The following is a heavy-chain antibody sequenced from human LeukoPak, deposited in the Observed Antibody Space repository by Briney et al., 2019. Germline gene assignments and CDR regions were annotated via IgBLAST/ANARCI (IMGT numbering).Heavy chain of an antibody. Sequence: SVKVSCKASGGTFSSYAISWVRQAPGQGLEWMGGIIPIFGTANYAQKFQGRVTITADESTSTAYMELSSLRSEDTAVYYCAREGVVPAAIIGYWGQGTLVTVSS. D-gene: IGHD2-2*02. V-gene: IGHV1-69*01. CDR1: GGTFSSYA. CDR2: IIPIFGTA. J-gene: IGHJ4*02. CDR3: AREGVVPAAIIGY.